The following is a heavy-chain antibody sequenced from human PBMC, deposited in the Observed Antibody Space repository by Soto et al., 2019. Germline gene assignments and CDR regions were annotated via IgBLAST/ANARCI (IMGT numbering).Heavy chain of an antibody. Sequence: SETLSLTCAVSDDSISSGGYSWNWIRQPPGKGLEWIASIYHTGSTYYNPSLKSRVTISLDRSKNQFSLNLISVTAADTAVYYCARAGAITHPFGCWGQGTLVTVSS. J-gene: IGHJ4*02. CDR2: IYHTGST. V-gene: IGHV4-30-2*01. CDR3: ARAGAITHPFGC. CDR1: DDSISSGGYS. D-gene: IGHD3-16*01.